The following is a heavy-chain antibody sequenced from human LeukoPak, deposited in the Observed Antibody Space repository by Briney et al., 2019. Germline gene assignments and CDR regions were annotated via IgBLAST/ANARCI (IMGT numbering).Heavy chain of an antibody. Sequence: SETLSLTCTVSGGSIRSSYYYWGWIRQPPGKGLEWIGSIYYGGYTYYSPSLKSRVTISVDTSKNQFSLKLSSVTAADTAIYYCQSRFLEWLLDYWGQGTLVTVSS. CDR2: IYYGGYT. CDR3: QSRFLEWLLDY. V-gene: IGHV4-39*01. J-gene: IGHJ4*02. D-gene: IGHD3-3*01. CDR1: GGSIRSSYYY.